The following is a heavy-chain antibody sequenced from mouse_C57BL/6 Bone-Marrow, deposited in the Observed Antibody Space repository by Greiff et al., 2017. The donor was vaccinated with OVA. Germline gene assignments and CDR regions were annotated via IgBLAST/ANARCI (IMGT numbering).Heavy chain of an antibody. J-gene: IGHJ4*01. D-gene: IGHD2-5*01. CDR1: GFTFSSYA. CDR2: ISSGGDYI. Sequence: EVKLVESGEGLVKPGGSLKLSCAASGFTFSSYAMSWVRQTPEKRLEWVAYISSGGDYIYYADTVKGRFTISRDNARNTLYLQMSSLKSDDTAMYYCTRRAYSNYAMDYWGQGTSVTVSS. V-gene: IGHV5-9-1*02. CDR3: TRRAYSNYAMDY.